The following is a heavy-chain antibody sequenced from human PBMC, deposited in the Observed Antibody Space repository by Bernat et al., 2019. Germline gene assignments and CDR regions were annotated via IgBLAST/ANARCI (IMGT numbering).Heavy chain of an antibody. V-gene: IGHV4-34*01. CDR1: GGPFSGYY. CDR2: INHTGRT. D-gene: IGHD3-22*01. Sequence: QVQLQQWGAGLLKPSETLSLTCDVYGGPFSGYYWSWIRQAPGKGLEWIGEINHTGRTNSNPSLKSRVTMSVDTSTTQFSLYLTSVTAADTAVYYCARAPRSYQDRSGQATWFDPWGQGALVTVSS. CDR3: ARAPRSYQDRSGQATWFDP. J-gene: IGHJ5*02.